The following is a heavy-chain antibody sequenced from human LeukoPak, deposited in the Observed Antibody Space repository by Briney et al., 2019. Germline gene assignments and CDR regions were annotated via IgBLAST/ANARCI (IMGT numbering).Heavy chain of an antibody. V-gene: IGHV1-2*02. CDR2: TNPNSGGT. CDR3: ARWAPGIAVAGTLVAFDI. Sequence: GASVKVSCKASGYTFTGYYMHWVRQAPGQGLEWMGWTNPNSGGTNYAQKFQGRVTMTRDTSISTAYMELSRLRSDDTAVYYCARWAPGIAVAGTLVAFDIWGQGTMVTVSS. CDR1: GYTFTGYY. D-gene: IGHD6-19*01. J-gene: IGHJ3*02.